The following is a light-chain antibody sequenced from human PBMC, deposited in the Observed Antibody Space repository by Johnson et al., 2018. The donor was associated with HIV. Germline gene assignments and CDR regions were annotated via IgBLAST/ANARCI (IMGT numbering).Light chain of an antibody. CDR3: GTWDTSLSTGGV. Sequence: QSVLTQPPSVSAAPGQKVTISCSGSSSTIGNNYVSWYQLLPGTAPRLLIYKDDKRPSGIPDRFSGSKSGTSATMAITGLQTGAEADYYCGTWDTSLSTGGVFGTGTKVTVL. V-gene: IGLV1-51*02. CDR2: KDD. CDR1: SSTIGNNY. J-gene: IGLJ1*01.